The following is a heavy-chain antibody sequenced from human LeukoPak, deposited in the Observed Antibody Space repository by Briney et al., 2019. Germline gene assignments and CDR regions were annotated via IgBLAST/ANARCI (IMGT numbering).Heavy chain of an antibody. J-gene: IGHJ2*01. CDR1: GGSISSYY. CDR3: AGAVVPAAIRRRWYFDL. V-gene: IGHV4-59*01. Sequence: SETLSLTCTVSGGSISSYYWSWIRQPPGKGLEWIGYIYYSGSTNYNPSLKSRVTISVDTSKNQFSLKLSSVTAADTAVYYCAGAVVPAAIRRRWYFDLWGRGTLVTVSS. CDR2: IYYSGST. D-gene: IGHD2-2*02.